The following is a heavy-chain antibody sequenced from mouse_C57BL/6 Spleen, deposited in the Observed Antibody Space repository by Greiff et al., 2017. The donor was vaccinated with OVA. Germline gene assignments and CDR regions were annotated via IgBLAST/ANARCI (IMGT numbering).Heavy chain of an antibody. D-gene: IGHD1-1*01. CDR1: GYAFSSSW. J-gene: IGHJ1*03. CDR2: IYPGDGDT. Sequence: VQLQQSGPELVKPGASVKISCKASGYAFSSSWMNWVKQRPGKGLEWIGRIYPGDGDTNYNGKFKGKATLTADKSSSTAYMQLSSLTSEDSAVYFCARWEDYYGSRGYFDVWGTGTTVTVSS. V-gene: IGHV1-82*01. CDR3: ARWEDYYGSRGYFDV.